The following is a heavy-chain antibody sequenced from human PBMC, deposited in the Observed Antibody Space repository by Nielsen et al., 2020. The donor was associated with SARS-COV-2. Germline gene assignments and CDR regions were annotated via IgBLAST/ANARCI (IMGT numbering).Heavy chain of an antibody. V-gene: IGHV1-2*06. CDR2: IDPQNGAT. Sequence: ASVKVSCKASGGTFSSYAISWVRQAPGQGLEWMGRIDPQNGATSYARNFQARATMTSDVSTSTAYMELRSLNSDDTAVYYCARGYSYAFDLWGQGTLVTVSS. CDR1: GGTFSSYA. J-gene: IGHJ4*02. D-gene: IGHD5-18*01. CDR3: ARGYSYAFDL.